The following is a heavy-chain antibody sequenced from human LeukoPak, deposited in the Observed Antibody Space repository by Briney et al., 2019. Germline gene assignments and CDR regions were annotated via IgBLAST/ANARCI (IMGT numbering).Heavy chain of an antibody. V-gene: IGHV3-7*01. D-gene: IGHD2-15*01. CDR2: IKQDGSDK. CDR3: ASSDCSGGSCYSPFDY. Sequence: GGSLRLSCAASGFTFSSYGMHWVRQAPGKGLEWVASIKQDGSDKYYVDSVKGRFTISRDIAKNSLYLQMNSLRAEDTAVYYCASSDCSGGSCYSPFDYWGQGTLVTVSS. J-gene: IGHJ4*02. CDR1: GFTFSSYG.